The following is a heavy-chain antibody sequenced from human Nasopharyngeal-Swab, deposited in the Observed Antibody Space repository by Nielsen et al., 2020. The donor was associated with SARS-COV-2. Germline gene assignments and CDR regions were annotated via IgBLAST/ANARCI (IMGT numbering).Heavy chain of an antibody. CDR3: ARVNNGGGIVPASYSFFMDV. CDR2: ITRSGNT. CDR1: GVSFSGYH. D-gene: IGHD2-2*01. J-gene: IGHJ6*03. V-gene: IGHV4-34*01. Sequence: ESLKISCSLNGVSFSGYHWGWIRQSPGKRLEWIGDITRSGNTNYNPALKSRVTMSVATSKDEFSLKLTSVTDADTAIYFCARVNNGGGIVPASYSFFMDVWGKGTSVAVSS.